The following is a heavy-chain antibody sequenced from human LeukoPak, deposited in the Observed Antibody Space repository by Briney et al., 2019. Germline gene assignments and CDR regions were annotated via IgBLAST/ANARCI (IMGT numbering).Heavy chain of an antibody. CDR3: ARVLAYCSGGSCYSEAHAFDI. D-gene: IGHD2-15*01. J-gene: IGHJ3*02. Sequence: GGSLRLSCVVSGFTFSSYAMHWVRQAPGKGLEWVAVISYDGSNKYYADSVKGRFTISRDNSKNTLYLQMNSLRAEDTAVYYCARVLAYCSGGSCYSEAHAFDIWGQGTMVTVSS. CDR2: ISYDGSNK. CDR1: GFTFSSYA. V-gene: IGHV3-30-3*01.